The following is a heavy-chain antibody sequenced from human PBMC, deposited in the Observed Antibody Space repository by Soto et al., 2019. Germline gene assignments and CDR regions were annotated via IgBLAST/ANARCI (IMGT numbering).Heavy chain of an antibody. CDR2: IKSKADGETR. Sequence: EEQLVESGGGLVKPGGSLRLSCEASGFTFTNAWMNWVRQAPGKGLEWVGRIKSKADGETRDYAAPVKGRFTISRDDSKNTLYLQMNSLKSEDTAVYFCTTDLPSETSDYWGQGTLVTVSS. CDR1: GFTFTNAW. CDR3: TTDLPSETSDY. J-gene: IGHJ4*02. D-gene: IGHD6-19*01. V-gene: IGHV3-15*07.